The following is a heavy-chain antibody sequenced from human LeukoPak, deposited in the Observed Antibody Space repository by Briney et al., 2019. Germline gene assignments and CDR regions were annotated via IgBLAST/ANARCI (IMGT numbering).Heavy chain of an antibody. Sequence: GASVKVSCKVSGYTLTELSMHWVRQAPGKGLEWMGGFDPEDGETIYAQKFQGRVTMTEDTSTDTAYMELSSLRSEDTAVYYCARGWDSSGYYYDDYYYYYMDVWGKGTTVTVSS. CDR3: ARGWDSSGYYYDDYYYYYMDV. CDR2: FDPEDGET. V-gene: IGHV1-24*01. J-gene: IGHJ6*03. CDR1: GYTLTELS. D-gene: IGHD3-22*01.